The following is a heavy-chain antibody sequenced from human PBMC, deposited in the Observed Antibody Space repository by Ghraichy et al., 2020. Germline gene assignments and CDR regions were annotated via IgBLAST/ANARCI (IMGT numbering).Heavy chain of an antibody. CDR3: ARVSGGSDDFFDY. D-gene: IGHD2-15*01. J-gene: IGHJ4*02. CDR1: GTSITSYY. Sequence: SETLSLTCAVSGTSITSYYWSWIRQPAGKGLEWIGRISTSGTTNYNPSLKGRVTMSVDTSKDQFSLKLNSVSAADTAVYYCARVSGGSDDFFDYWGQGTLVTGSS. CDR2: ISTSGTT. V-gene: IGHV4-4*07.